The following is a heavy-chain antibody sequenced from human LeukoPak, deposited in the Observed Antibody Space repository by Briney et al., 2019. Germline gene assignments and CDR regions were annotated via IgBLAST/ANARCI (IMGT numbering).Heavy chain of an antibody. CDR2: ISGSGHDI. J-gene: IGHJ5*01. Sequence: GGSLRLSCAASGFTFSDSYMTWVRQAPGKGVEWVAYISGSGHDINYSDSVKGRFTISRDNAKNSLYLQMSSLRVEDTAVYYCTRDPRHFDSCGQGTLATVSS. CDR3: TRDPRHFDS. V-gene: IGHV3-11*04. CDR1: GFTFSDSY. D-gene: IGHD6-6*01.